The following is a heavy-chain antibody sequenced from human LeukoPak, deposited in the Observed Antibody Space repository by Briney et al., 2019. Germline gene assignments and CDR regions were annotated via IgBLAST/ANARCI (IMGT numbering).Heavy chain of an antibody. Sequence: ASVKVSCKASGYTFTSYYMHWVRQAPGQGLEWMGIINPSGGSTSYAQKFQGRVTITADESTSTAYMELSSLRSEDTAVYYCAMYYYDSSGYPVDYWGQGTLVTVSS. V-gene: IGHV1-46*01. D-gene: IGHD3-22*01. CDR3: AMYYYDSSGYPVDY. CDR2: INPSGGST. CDR1: GYTFTSYY. J-gene: IGHJ4*02.